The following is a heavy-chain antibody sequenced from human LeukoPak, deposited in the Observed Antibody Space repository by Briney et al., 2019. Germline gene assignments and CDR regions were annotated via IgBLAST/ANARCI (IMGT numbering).Heavy chain of an antibody. CDR2: ISSSSISI. D-gene: IGHD3-22*01. CDR3: ARGLYYYDSHDTFNI. V-gene: IGHV3-48*01. CDR1: GFTFDTYN. Sequence: PGGSLRLSCAASGFTFDTYNMNWVRKAPRMGLEWVSSISSSSISIFYADSVKGRFTISRDNAKNSLYLQMNSLRGDDTAMYYCARGLYYYDSHDTFNIWGQGTMVTVS. J-gene: IGHJ3*02.